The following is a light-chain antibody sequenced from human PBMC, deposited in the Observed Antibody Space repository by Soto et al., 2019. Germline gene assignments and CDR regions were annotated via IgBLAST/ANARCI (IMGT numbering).Light chain of an antibody. CDR1: QFISSSY. V-gene: IGKV3-20*01. CDR2: GGS. Sequence: EIVLTQSPGTLSLSPGARAPLSCRASQFISSSYLAWYQQKLGQAPRLLIYGGSSRATGIPDRFSGSGSGTDFTLTISRLEPEDFAVYYCQHYGSSTGITFGQGTRLENK. J-gene: IGKJ5*01. CDR3: QHYGSSTGIT.